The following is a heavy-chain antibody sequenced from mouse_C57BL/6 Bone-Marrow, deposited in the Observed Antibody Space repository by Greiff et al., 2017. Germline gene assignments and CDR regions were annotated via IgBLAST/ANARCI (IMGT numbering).Heavy chain of an antibody. J-gene: IGHJ2*01. D-gene: IGHD1-1*02. CDR2: IDPSDSYT. V-gene: IGHV1-69*01. CDR1: GYTFTSYW. Sequence: QVQLQQSGAELVMPGASVKLSCKASGYTFTSYWMYWVKQRPGQGLEWIGEIDPSDSYTNYNQKFQGKSTLTVAKSSSTAYMQLSSLTSEDSAVYYCTTAGVDYWGQGTTLTVSS. CDR3: TTAGVDY.